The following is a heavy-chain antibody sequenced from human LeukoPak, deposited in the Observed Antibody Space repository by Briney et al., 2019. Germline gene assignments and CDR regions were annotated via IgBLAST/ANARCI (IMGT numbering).Heavy chain of an antibody. D-gene: IGHD4-17*01. CDR2: IYTSGST. V-gene: IGHV4-4*07. J-gene: IGHJ6*02. Sequence: PPETLSLTCTVSGGSISSYYWSSIRQPAGKRLERIGRIYTSGSTHYNPSLKSRVTTSVDTSKNQFSLKLSSVPAADTAVYYGARDWFEPSWTTQGDYRTSVYYGMDVWGQGTTVTVSS. CDR1: GGSISSYY. CDR3: ARDWFEPSWTTQGDYRTSVYYGMDV.